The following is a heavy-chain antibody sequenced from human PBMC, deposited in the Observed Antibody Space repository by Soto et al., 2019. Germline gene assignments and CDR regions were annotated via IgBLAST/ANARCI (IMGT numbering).Heavy chain of an antibody. D-gene: IGHD6-25*01. CDR3: ARSSSGESPDY. Sequence: PGGSLRLSCAASGFTFTSYSMNWVRQAPGKGLEWVSIISSSSGSIFYADSVKGRFTTSRDNAKNSLYLHMNSLRAEDTAVYYCARSSSGESPDYWGQGTLVTVSS. CDR1: GFTFTSYS. CDR2: ISSSSGSI. J-gene: IGHJ4*02. V-gene: IGHV3-21*01.